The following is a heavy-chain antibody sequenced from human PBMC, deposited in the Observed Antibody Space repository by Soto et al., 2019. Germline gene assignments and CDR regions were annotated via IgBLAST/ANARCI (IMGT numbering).Heavy chain of an antibody. Sequence: TVSGGSISSGGYYWGWIRQPPGKGLEWIGSIYYSGSTYYNPSLKSRVTISVDTSKNQFSLKLSSVTAADTAVYYCASFNWKQVDYWGQGTLVTVSS. CDR3: ASFNWKQVDY. J-gene: IGHJ4*02. CDR2: IYYSGST. V-gene: IGHV4-39*01. CDR1: GGSISSGGYY. D-gene: IGHD1-20*01.